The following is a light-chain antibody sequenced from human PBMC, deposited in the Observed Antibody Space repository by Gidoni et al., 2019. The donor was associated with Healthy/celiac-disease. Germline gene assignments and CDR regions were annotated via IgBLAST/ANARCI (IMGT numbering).Light chain of an antibody. CDR3: QQRGNWPSLT. CDR1: QSVSSY. CDR2: DAS. V-gene: IGKV3-11*01. J-gene: IGKJ4*01. Sequence: EIVLTQSPATLSLSPGERATLSCRASQSVSSYLACYQQKPGQAPRLLIYDASNRATGIPARFSGSGSGTDFPLTISSREPEDSAVYYCQQRGNWPSLTFGGGTKVEIK.